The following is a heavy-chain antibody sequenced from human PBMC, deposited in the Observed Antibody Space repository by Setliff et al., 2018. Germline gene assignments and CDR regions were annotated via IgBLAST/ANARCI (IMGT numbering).Heavy chain of an antibody. V-gene: IGHV3-7*01. Sequence: GGSLRLSCAASGFTFRSYWVSWVRQAPGKGLEWVANIKKDGSIKYYLDSVKGRFTISRDNAKNSLYLQMNSLRAEDTAVYYCARWGYSYGPFDYWGQGTLVTVSS. D-gene: IGHD5-18*01. J-gene: IGHJ4*02. CDR1: GFTFRSYW. CDR2: IKKDGSIK. CDR3: ARWGYSYGPFDY.